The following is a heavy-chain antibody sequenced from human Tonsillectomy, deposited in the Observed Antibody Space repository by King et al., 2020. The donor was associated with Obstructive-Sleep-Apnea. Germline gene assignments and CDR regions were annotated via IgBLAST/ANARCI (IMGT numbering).Heavy chain of an antibody. CDR3: ARHVWHYDTSGNYYDY. CDR2: IYSSGST. D-gene: IGHD3-22*01. CDR1: GGSISSYY. Sequence: VPLQESGPGLVKPSETLSLTCSVSGGSISSYYWSWIRQPPGKGLEWIGYIYSSGSTSYNPSLKSRITISVDTSKNQFSLKLTSVTAADTAVYYCARHVWHYDTSGNYYDYWGQGTLVTVSS. J-gene: IGHJ4*02. V-gene: IGHV4-59*08.